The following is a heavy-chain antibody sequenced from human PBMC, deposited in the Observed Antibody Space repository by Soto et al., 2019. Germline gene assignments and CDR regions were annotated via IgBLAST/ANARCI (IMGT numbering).Heavy chain of an antibody. D-gene: IGHD6-13*01. Sequence: QVQLVESGGGVVQPGRSLRLSCAASGFTFSSYGMHWVRQAPGKGLEWVAVIWCDGSNKYYADSVKGRFTISRDNSKNTLYLQMNSLRAEDTAVYYCARDPALSIAAAVPLDWFDPWGQGTLVTVSS. CDR3: ARDPALSIAAAVPLDWFDP. CDR1: GFTFSSYG. J-gene: IGHJ5*02. CDR2: IWCDGSNK. V-gene: IGHV3-33*01.